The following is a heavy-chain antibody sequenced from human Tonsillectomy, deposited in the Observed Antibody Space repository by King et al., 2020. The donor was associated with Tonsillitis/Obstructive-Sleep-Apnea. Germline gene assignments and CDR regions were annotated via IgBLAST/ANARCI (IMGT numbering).Heavy chain of an antibody. CDR1: GFTFSSYS. J-gene: IGHJ4*02. V-gene: IGHV3-21*01. Sequence: VQLVESGGGLVKPGGSLRLSCAASGFTFSSYSMNWVRQAPGKGLEWVSSISGSSSYIYYADSVKGRFTISRDNAKNSLYLQMNSLRAEDTAFYYCAVYGEGGYCSSTSCYIDYWGQGTLVTVSS. CDR3: AVYGEGGYCSSTSCYIDY. CDR2: ISGSSSYI. D-gene: IGHD2-2*02.